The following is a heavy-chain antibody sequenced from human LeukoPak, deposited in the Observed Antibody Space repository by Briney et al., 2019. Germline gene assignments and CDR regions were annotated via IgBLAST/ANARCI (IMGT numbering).Heavy chain of an antibody. V-gene: IGHV4-34*01. CDR2: INHSGST. J-gene: IGHJ6*02. D-gene: IGHD3/OR15-3a*01. CDR3: ARLYPKRDWLLRKYGMDV. Sequence: PSETLSLTCAVYGGSFSGYYWSWIRQPPGKGLEWIGEINHSGSTNYNPSLKSRVTISVDTSKNQFSLKLSSVTAADTAVYYCARLYPKRDWLLRKYGMDVWGQGTTVTVSS. CDR1: GGSFSGYY.